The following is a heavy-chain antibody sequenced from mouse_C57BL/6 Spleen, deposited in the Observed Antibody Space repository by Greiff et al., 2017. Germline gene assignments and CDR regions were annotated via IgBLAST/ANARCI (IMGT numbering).Heavy chain of an antibody. CDR1: GYTFTSYT. CDR2: INPSSGYT. CDR3: AREGFYDGYPYYFDY. J-gene: IGHJ2*01. V-gene: IGHV1-4*01. D-gene: IGHD2-3*01. Sequence: VQLKESGAELARPGASVKMSCKASGYTFTSYTMHWVKQRPGQGLEWIGYINPSSGYTKYNQKFKDKATLTADKSSSTAYMQLSSLTSEDSAVYYCAREGFYDGYPYYFDYWGQGTTLTVSS.